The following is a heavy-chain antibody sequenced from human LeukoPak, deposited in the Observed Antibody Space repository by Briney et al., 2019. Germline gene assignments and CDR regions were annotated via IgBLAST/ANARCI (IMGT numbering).Heavy chain of an antibody. CDR1: GDSISSYY. J-gene: IGHJ6*02. D-gene: IGHD3-10*01. CDR2: IYYSGTT. V-gene: IGHV4-59*12. CDR3: ARGDIGGSGVPMDV. Sequence: SETLSLTCTVSGDSISSYYWNWIRQPPGKRLEWIGYIYYSGTTSYNPSLKSRVTISVDTSKNQFSLKLSSVTAADTAVYYCARGDIGGSGVPMDVWGQGTTVTVSS.